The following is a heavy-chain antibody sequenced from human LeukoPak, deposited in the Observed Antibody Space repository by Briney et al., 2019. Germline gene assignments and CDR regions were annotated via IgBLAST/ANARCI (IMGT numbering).Heavy chain of an antibody. CDR1: DGSISSGSYY. J-gene: IGHJ6*04. V-gene: IGHV4-61*02. D-gene: IGHD7-27*01. Sequence: PSQTLSFTCTVSDGSISSGSYYWSWIRQPAGKGLEWIGRIYNSGSTNYNPSLNSRVTISVDTSKNEFSLKLSAVTAADTAVYYCARGPPYAPGVLGVWGKGTTVTISS. CDR3: ARGPPYAPGVLGV. CDR2: IYNSGST.